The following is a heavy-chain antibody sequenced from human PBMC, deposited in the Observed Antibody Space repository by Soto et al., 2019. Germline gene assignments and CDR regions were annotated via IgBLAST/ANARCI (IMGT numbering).Heavy chain of an antibody. CDR3: AINMEGSGYY. CDR2: ISYDGSNK. D-gene: IGHD3-22*01. V-gene: IGHV3-30*03. J-gene: IGHJ4*02. Sequence: PGGSLRLSCAASGFTFSSYGMHWVRQAPGKGLEWVAVISYDGSNKYYADSVKGRFTISRDNSKNTLYLQMNSLGAEDTAVYYCAINMEGSGYYWGQGTLVTVSS. CDR1: GFTFSSYG.